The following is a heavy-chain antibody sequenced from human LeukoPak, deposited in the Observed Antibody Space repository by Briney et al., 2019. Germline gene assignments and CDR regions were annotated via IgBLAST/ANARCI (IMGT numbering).Heavy chain of an antibody. CDR2: IGGSGGGT. CDR1: ACTFTSFA. Sequence: GGALTDSRPATACTFTSFAMTELRPAPGKGLEWVSTIGGSGGGTFYADSVKGRFTISRDNSKNTLYLQMNSLRVDDTAVYYCAKGSSSGWSKFDYWGQGTLVTVSS. V-gene: IGHV3-23*01. D-gene: IGHD6-19*01. J-gene: IGHJ4*02. CDR3: AKGSSSGWSKFDY.